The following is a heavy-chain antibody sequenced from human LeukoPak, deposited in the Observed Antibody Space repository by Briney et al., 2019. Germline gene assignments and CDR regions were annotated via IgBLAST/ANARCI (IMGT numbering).Heavy chain of an antibody. CDR1: GTTFDSHY. Sequence: GGSLRLSCAASGTTFDSHYMTWVRQTPEKGLEWVANINQDGSEKNYVDSVKSRFTIPRDNAKKSLYLQMNSLRAEDTAVYYCASAAGWESAYWGQGTLVTVSS. CDR3: ASAAGWESAY. J-gene: IGHJ4*02. CDR2: INQDGSEK. D-gene: IGHD1-26*01. V-gene: IGHV3-7*01.